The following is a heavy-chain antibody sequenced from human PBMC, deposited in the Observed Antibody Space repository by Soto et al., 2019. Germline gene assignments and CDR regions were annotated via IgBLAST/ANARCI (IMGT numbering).Heavy chain of an antibody. D-gene: IGHD6-19*01. CDR3: ARGGLYSSGWSVDY. V-gene: IGHV4-59*01. CDR2: IYYSGST. Sequence: SETLSLTCTVSGGSISSYYWSWIRQPPGKGLEWIGYIYYSGSTNYNPSLKSRVTISVDTSKNQFSLKLSSVTAADTAVYYCARGGLYSSGWSVDYWGQGTLVTVSS. CDR1: GGSISSYY. J-gene: IGHJ4*02.